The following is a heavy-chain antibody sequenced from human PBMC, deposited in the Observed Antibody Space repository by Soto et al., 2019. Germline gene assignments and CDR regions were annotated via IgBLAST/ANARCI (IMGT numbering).Heavy chain of an antibody. CDR1: GGPFSDYS. V-gene: IGHV1-69*01. D-gene: IGHD3-22*01. CDR3: ARLSRPNYYDTSGFFKDNWFDP. Sequence: QVQLVQSGAEVKKPGSSVKVSCKASGGPFSDYSINWVRQAPGQGLEWMGGIIPVFATPNYAQKFQGRVTITADESTNTVYMELSSLRSEDTAMYYCARLSRPNYYDTSGFFKDNWFDPWGQGTLVTVSS. J-gene: IGHJ5*02. CDR2: IIPVFATP.